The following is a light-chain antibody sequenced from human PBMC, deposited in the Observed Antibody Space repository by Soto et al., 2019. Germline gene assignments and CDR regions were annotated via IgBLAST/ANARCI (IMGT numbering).Light chain of an antibody. V-gene: IGLV1-47*01. CDR2: RNN. CDR1: SSNIGSNY. J-gene: IGLJ3*02. CDR3: AAWDDSLSGWV. Sequence: QSVLTQPPSSSGTPGQRVTISWSGSSSNIGSNYVYWYQQLPGTATKLLIYRNNQRPSGVPDRFSGSKSGTSASLAISGLRSEDEADYYCAAWDDSLSGWVFGGGTKLTVL.